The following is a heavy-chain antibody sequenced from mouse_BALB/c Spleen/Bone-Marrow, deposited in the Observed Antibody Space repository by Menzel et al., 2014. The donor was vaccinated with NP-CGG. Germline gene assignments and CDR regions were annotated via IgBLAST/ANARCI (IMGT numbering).Heavy chain of an antibody. Sequence: EVQRVESGGGLVKPGGSLKLSCTASGFSFNSYGMSWVRQTPEKRLEWVATITNGGNYTYYPDSVKGRFTISRDNVKNNLYLQTRSLRSEDTALYYCVRNYYGYDGYFDYWGQGTTLTVSS. V-gene: IGHV5-9-2*01. CDR1: GFSFNSYG. CDR3: VRNYYGYDGYFDY. CDR2: ITNGGNYT. J-gene: IGHJ2*01. D-gene: IGHD2-2*01.